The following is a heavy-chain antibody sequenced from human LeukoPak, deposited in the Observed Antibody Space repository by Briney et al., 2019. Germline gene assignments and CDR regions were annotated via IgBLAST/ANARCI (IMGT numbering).Heavy chain of an antibody. J-gene: IGHJ4*02. D-gene: IGHD6-13*01. V-gene: IGHV3-23*01. Sequence: GGSLRLSCAASGFTFSRSAMTWVRQTPGKGLDWVSSISSSGNTYYADSMKGRFTISRDNSKNMLYLQMNSLRAEDTAVYYCVKGRISEDGLDFWGQGTLVTVSS. CDR2: ISSSGNT. CDR3: VKGRISEDGLDF. CDR1: GFTFSRSA.